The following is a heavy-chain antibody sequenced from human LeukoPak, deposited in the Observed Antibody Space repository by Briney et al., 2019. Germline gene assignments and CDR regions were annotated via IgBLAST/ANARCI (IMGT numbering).Heavy chain of an antibody. J-gene: IGHJ4*02. CDR1: GFTFSSHW. D-gene: IGHD4-17*01. V-gene: IGHV3-74*01. CDR2: IKSDGTYR. Sequence: GGSLRLSCAASGFTFSSHWMHWVRQAPGKGLVCVARIKSDGTYRDYGDSVRGRFTISRDNAKDTLYLQMNSLRAEDTAVYSCVRDDRSYGVDYWGQGTPVTVSS. CDR3: VRDDRSYGVDY.